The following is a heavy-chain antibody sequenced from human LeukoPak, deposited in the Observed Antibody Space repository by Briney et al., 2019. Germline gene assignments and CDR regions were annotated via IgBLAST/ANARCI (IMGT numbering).Heavy chain of an antibody. V-gene: IGHV3-21*01. CDR2: ISSSSSYI. CDR3: AKDSGKVLLWFGGGDY. J-gene: IGHJ4*02. CDR1: GFTFSSYS. Sequence: GGSLRLSCAASGFTFSSYSMNWVRQAPGKGLEWVSSISSSSSYIYYADSVKGRFTISRDNAKNSLYLQMNSLRAEDTAVYYCAKDSGKVLLWFGGGDYWGQGTLVTVSS. D-gene: IGHD3-10*01.